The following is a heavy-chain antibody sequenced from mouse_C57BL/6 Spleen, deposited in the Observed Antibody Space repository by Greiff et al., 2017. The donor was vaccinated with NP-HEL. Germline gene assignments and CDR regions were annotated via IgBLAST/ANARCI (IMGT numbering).Heavy chain of an antibody. V-gene: IGHV1-15*01. J-gene: IGHJ2*01. D-gene: IGHD1-1*01. CDR2: IDPETGGT. CDR1: GYTFTDYE. CDR3: TTSSLITTEGDY. Sequence: QVQLKESGAELVRPGASVTLSCKASGYTFTDYEMHWVKQTPVHGLEWIGAIDPETGGTAYNQKFKGKAILTADKSSSTAYMELRSLTSEDSAVYYCTTSSLITTEGDYWGQGTTLTVSS.